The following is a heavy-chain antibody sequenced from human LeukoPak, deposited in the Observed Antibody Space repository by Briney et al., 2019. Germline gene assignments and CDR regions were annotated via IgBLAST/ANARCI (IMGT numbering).Heavy chain of an antibody. CDR2: IYYSGST. V-gene: IGHV4-39*07. D-gene: IGHD3-3*01. CDR1: GDSISSSSYY. J-gene: IGHJ5*02. Sequence: SETLSLTCTVSGDSISSSSYYWGWIRQPPGKGLEWIGSIYYSGSTYYNPSLKSRVTISVDTSKNQFSLKLSSVTAADTAVYYCAKVGVVHSPFFDPWGQGTLVTVSS. CDR3: AKVGVVHSPFFDP.